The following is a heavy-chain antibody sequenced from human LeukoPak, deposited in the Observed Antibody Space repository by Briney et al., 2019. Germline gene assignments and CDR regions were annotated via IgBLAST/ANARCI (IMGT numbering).Heavy chain of an antibody. D-gene: IGHD3-22*01. CDR2: IYSTGST. J-gene: IGHJ4*02. CDR1: GGSISSYY. V-gene: IGHV4-4*07. Sequence: SETLSLTCTVSGGSISSYYWSWIRQPAEKGLEWIGRIYSTGSTNYNPSLKSRVTMSVDTSKNQFSLRLSSVTAADTAVYYCAGGRDYYDSSAYGSVSSFDHWGQGTLVTVSS. CDR3: AGGRDYYDSSAYGSVSSFDH.